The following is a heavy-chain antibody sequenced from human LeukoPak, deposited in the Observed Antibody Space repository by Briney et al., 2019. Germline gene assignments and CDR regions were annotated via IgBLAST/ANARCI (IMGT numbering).Heavy chain of an antibody. V-gene: IGHV1-69*13. CDR1: GGTFSSYA. J-gene: IGHJ2*01. Sequence: SVKVSCKASGGTFSSYAISWVRQAPGQGLEWMGGIIPIFGTANYAQKFQGRVTITADESTSTAYMELSSLRSEDTAVYYCARVPDKVVVPAGIWYFDLWGRGTLVTVSS. D-gene: IGHD2-2*01. CDR2: IIPIFGTA. CDR3: ARVPDKVVVPAGIWYFDL.